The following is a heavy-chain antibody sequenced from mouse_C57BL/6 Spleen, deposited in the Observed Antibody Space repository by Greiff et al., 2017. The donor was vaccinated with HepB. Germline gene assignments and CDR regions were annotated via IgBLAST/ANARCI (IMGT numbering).Heavy chain of an antibody. Sequence: VHVKQSGPELVKPGASVKISCKASGYSFTDYNMNWVKQSNGKSLEWIGVINPNYGTTSYNQKFKGKATLTVDQSSSKAYMQLNSLTSEDSAVYYCASHYDGGGYYFDYWGQGTTLTVSS. D-gene: IGHD1-2*01. V-gene: IGHV1-39*01. J-gene: IGHJ2*01. CDR2: INPNYGTT. CDR3: ASHYDGGGYYFDY. CDR1: GYSFTDYN.